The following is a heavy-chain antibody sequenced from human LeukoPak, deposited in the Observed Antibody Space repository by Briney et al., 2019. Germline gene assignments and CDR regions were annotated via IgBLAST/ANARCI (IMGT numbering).Heavy chain of an antibody. D-gene: IGHD4-17*01. CDR1: GGSFSGYY. CDR2: INHSGST. V-gene: IGHV4-34*01. Sequence: SSETLSLTCAVYGGSFSGYYWSWIRQPPGKGLEWIGEINHSGSTNYNPSLKSRVTISVDTSKNQFSLKLSSVTAADTAVYYCARGHHDYGKNYFDYWGQGTLVTVSS. CDR3: ARGHHDYGKNYFDY. J-gene: IGHJ4*02.